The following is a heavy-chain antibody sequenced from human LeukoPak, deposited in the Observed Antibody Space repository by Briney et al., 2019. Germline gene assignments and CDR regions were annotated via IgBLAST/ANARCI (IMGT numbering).Heavy chain of an antibody. Sequence: SETLSLTCGVSGGSISSSNWWNWVRQPPGKGLEWIGEIYHSGTTNYNASLKRRVTISVDKSKNQFSLKLTSVTAADTAVYYCARGSSSWHYFDYWGQRTLVTVSS. CDR2: IYHSGTT. CDR1: GGSISSSNW. V-gene: IGHV4-4*02. J-gene: IGHJ4*02. CDR3: ARGSSSWHYFDY. D-gene: IGHD6-13*01.